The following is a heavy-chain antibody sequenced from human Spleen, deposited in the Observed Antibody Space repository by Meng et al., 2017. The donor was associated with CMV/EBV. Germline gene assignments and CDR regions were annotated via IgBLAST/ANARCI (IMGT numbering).Heavy chain of an antibody. Sequence: GESLKISCAASGFTFSGFAMHWVRQASGKGLEWVANIKQDGSEKYYVDSVKGRFTISRDNAKNSLYLQMNSLRAEDTAVYYCARDDNWNYRGFDYWGQGTLVTVSS. D-gene: IGHD1-7*01. CDR3: ARDDNWNYRGFDY. CDR2: IKQDGSEK. V-gene: IGHV3-7*01. J-gene: IGHJ4*02. CDR1: GFTFSGFA.